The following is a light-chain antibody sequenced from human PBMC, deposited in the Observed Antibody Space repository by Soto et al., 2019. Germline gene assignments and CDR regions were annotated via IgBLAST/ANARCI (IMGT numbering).Light chain of an antibody. J-gene: IGKJ5*01. V-gene: IGKV3-15*01. CDR3: QQYHNWPIT. CDR1: QSVSSN. Sequence: EIVMTQSPATLSVSPGESAPLSFRASQSVSSNLAWHQQKPGQAPRILMYDASTRATGISARFSGSGSGTEFTLTISSLQSEDFAVYYCQQYHNWPITFGQGTRLEIK. CDR2: DAS.